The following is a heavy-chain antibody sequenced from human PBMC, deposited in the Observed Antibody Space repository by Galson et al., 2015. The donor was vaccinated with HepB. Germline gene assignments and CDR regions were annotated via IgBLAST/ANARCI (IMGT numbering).Heavy chain of an antibody. CDR2: IKSKTDGGTT. Sequence: SLRLSCAASGFTFSNSWMNWVRQAPGKGLEWVGRIKSKTDGGTTDYAAPVKGRFTISRDDSKNTLYLQMNCLKTEDTAVYYCTTWGGSYYYFDYWGQGTLVTVSS. CDR1: GFTFSNSW. CDR3: TTWGGSYYYFDY. V-gene: IGHV3-15*07. D-gene: IGHD1-26*01. J-gene: IGHJ4*02.